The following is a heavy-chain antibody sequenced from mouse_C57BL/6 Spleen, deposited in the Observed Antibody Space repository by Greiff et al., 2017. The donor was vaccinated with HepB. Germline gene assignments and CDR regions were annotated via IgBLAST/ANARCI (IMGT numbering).Heavy chain of an antibody. CDR3: ARYGGSHWYFDV. CDR2: IRNKANGYTT. J-gene: IGHJ1*03. CDR1: GFTFTDYY. Sequence: EVHLVESGGGLVQPGGSLSLSCAASGFTFTDYYMSWVRQPPGKALEWLGFIRNKANGYTTEYSASVKGRFTISRDNSQSILYLQMNALRAEDSATYYCARYGGSHWYFDVWGTGTTVTVSS. V-gene: IGHV7-3*01.